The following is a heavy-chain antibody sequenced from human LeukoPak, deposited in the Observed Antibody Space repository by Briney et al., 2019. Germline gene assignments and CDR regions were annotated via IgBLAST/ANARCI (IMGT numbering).Heavy chain of an antibody. J-gene: IGHJ4*02. D-gene: IGHD6-19*01. CDR3: ARERRSSEIDY. CDR2: IYSGGST. V-gene: IGHV3-66*01. Sequence: GGSLRLSCAASGFTVSSNYMSWVRQAPGKGLEWVSVIYSGGSTYYADSVKGRFTISRDNSKNTLYLQMNSLRAEDTAVYYCARERRSSEIDYWGQGTLVTVSS. CDR1: GFTVSSNY.